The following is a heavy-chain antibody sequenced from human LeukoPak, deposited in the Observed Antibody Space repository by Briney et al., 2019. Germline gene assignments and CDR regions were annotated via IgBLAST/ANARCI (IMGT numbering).Heavy chain of an antibody. V-gene: IGHV3-23*01. Sequence: SGGSLRLSCAASGFTFTSYAMPWVRQAPGKGLEWVSAISGSGGTTYYADSVKGRFTISRDNSKNTLYLQMSSLSAEDTAIYFCAKGPVVPAATYYFDYWGQGTLVTVSS. CDR3: AKGPVVPAATYYFDY. CDR1: GFTFTSYA. CDR2: ISGSGGTT. J-gene: IGHJ4*02. D-gene: IGHD2-2*01.